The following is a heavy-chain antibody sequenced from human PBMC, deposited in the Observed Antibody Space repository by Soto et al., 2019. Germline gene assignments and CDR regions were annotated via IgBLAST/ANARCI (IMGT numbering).Heavy chain of an antibody. CDR3: ARSVGLFGYYYYGMDV. CDR1: GGSISNFY. D-gene: IGHD3-10*01. CDR2: VYYTGST. Sequence: SETLSLTCTVSGGSISNFYWSWIRQPPGKGLEWIGYVYYTGSTSYNPSLKRRVTFSADSSRGQFSLRLNSVTAADTAVYYCARSVGLFGYYYYGMDVWGQGTTVTVSS. V-gene: IGHV4-59*08. J-gene: IGHJ6*02.